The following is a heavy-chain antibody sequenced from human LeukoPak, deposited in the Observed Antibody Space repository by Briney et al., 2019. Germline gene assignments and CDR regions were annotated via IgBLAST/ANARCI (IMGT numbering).Heavy chain of an antibody. V-gene: IGHV3-23*01. J-gene: IGHJ1*01. CDR3: AKDRAEVPYCGGDCSSNGFQH. CDR2: ISGSGGST. D-gene: IGHD2-21*01. CDR1: GFTFSSYA. Sequence: PGGSLRLSCAASGFTFSSYAMSWVRQAPGKGLEWVSAISGSGGSTYYADSVKGRFTISRDNSKNTQYPQMNSLRAEDTAVYYCAKDRAEVPYCGGDCSSNGFQHWGQGTLVTVSS.